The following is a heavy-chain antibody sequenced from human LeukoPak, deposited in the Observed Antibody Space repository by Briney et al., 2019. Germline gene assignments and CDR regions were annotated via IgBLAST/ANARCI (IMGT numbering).Heavy chain of an antibody. CDR3: ARLYLVVVAAATSSMIGDAFDI. CDR1: GGSISSSSYY. J-gene: IGHJ3*02. Sequence: SETLSLTCTVSGGSISSSSYYWGWTRQPPGKGLEWIGSIYYSGSTYYNPSLKSRVTISVDTSKNQFSLKLSSVTAADTAVYYCARLYLVVVAAATSSMIGDAFDIWGQGTMATVSS. CDR2: IYYSGST. V-gene: IGHV4-39*01. D-gene: IGHD2-15*01.